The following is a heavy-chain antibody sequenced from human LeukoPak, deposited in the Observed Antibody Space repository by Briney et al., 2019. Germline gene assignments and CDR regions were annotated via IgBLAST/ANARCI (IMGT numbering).Heavy chain of an antibody. CDR1: GGTFSSYA. CDR2: IIPILGIA. D-gene: IGHD2-2*02. V-gene: IGHV1-69*04. Sequence: ASVKVSCKASGGTFSSYAISWVRQAPGQGLEWMGRIIPILGIANYAQKFQGRVTITADKSTSTAYMELSSLRSEDTAVYYCASLYCSSTSCYNYYYYGMDVWGQGTTVTVSS. J-gene: IGHJ6*02. CDR3: ASLYCSSTSCYNYYYYGMDV.